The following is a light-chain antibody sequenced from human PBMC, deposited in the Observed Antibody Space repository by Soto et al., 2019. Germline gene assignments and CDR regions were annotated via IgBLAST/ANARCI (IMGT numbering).Light chain of an antibody. Sequence: EIVLTQSPGTPSLSPGERATLSCRASQSVSSSYLAWYQQKPGQAPRLLIYGASTRATGIPDRFSGSGSGTDFTLTISRLEPEDFAVFYCQQYGSSPPITFGQGTRREIK. CDR3: QQYGSSPPIT. J-gene: IGKJ5*01. CDR2: GAS. V-gene: IGKV3-20*01. CDR1: QSVSSSY.